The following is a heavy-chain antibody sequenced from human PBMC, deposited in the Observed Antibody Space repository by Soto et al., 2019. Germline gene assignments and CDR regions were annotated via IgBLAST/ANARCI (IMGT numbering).Heavy chain of an antibody. J-gene: IGHJ4*02. CDR3: ARRRLGDFDY. CDR1: GGSISSSSYY. D-gene: IGHD3-16*01. CDR2: IYYSGST. V-gene: IGHV4-39*01. Sequence: SETLSLTCTVSGGSISSSSYYWGWIRQPPGKGLEWIGSIYYSGSTYYNPSLKSRVTIFVDTSKNQFSLKLTSLTATDTAVYYCARRRLGDFDYWGQGALVTXSS.